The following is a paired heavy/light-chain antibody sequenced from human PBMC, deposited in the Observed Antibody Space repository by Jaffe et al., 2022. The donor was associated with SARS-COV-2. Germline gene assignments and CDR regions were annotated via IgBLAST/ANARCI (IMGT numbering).Light chain of an antibody. CDR3: QQYNRWPYT. J-gene: IGKJ2*01. CDR2: GAS. Sequence: EIVMTQSPATLSVSPGERATLSCRASQGINSNLAWYQQKPGQAPRLLIYGASTRATGIPARFSGSGSGTQFTLTISSLQSEDFAVYYCQQYNRWPYTFGQGTKLEIK. CDR1: QGINSN. V-gene: IGKV3-15*01.
Heavy chain of an antibody. J-gene: IGHJ5*02. D-gene: IGHD3-22*01. CDR2: ISSDGSNK. V-gene: IGHV3-30*03. CDR1: GFTFSSYG. Sequence: QVQLVESGGGVVQPGRSLRLSCAASGFTFSSYGIHWVRQAPGKGLEWVAVISSDGSNKYYADSVKGRFTISRDNSKYTLYLQMDSLRPEDTAVYYCASWANYDTSGFDPWGQGALVTVSS. CDR3: ASWANYDTSGFDP.